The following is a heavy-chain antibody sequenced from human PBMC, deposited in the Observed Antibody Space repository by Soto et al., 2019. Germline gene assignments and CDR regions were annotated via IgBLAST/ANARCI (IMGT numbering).Heavy chain of an antibody. D-gene: IGHD3-3*01. V-gene: IGHV1-69*13. CDR1: GGTFSSYA. J-gene: IGHJ6*02. CDR3: ARDPLVTIFGVVIISVGMDV. Sequence: ASVKVSCKASGGTFSSYAISWVRQAPGQGLEWMGGIIPIFGTASYAQKFQGRVTITADESTSTAYMELSSLRSEDTAVYYCARDPLVTIFGVVIISVGMDVWGQGTTVTVSS. CDR2: IIPIFGTA.